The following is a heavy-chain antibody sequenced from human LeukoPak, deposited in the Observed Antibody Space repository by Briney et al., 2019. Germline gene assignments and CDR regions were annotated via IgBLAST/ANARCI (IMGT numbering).Heavy chain of an antibody. Sequence: GGSLRLSCAASGFTFNNYGMHYVRQAPGKGLEWVAFISDDGRNKNYADSVKGRFTISRDNSNNTLYLQMNSLRAEDTGVYYCAKDRETTASGTFDYWGQGTVVSVST. CDR2: ISDDGRNK. V-gene: IGHV3-30*18. CDR1: GFTFNNYG. D-gene: IGHD6-13*01. CDR3: AKDRETTASGTFDY. J-gene: IGHJ4*02.